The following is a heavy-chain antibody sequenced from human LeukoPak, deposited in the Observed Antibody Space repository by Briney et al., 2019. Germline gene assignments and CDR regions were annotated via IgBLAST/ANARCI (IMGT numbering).Heavy chain of an antibody. Sequence: PSETLSLTCTVSGGSISSYYWSWIRQPPGKGLEWIGYIYYSGSTNYNPSLKSRVTISVDTSKNQFSLKLSSVTAADTAVYYCARVYSSSNFDYWGQGTLVTVSS. D-gene: IGHD6-6*01. CDR1: GGSISSYY. J-gene: IGHJ4*02. V-gene: IGHV4-59*01. CDR2: IYYSGST. CDR3: ARVYSSSNFDY.